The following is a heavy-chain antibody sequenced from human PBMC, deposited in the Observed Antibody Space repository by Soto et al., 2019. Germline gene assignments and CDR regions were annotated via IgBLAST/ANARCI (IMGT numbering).Heavy chain of an antibody. D-gene: IGHD3-10*01. J-gene: IGHJ5*01. V-gene: IGHV3-23*01. Sequence: EVQLLESGGGVVQPGGSLRRSCTASGFTFKNCGMIWVRQAPGKGLEWVAAIIGTDTTNYADSVKGRFTISRDNAKDTLYLQMNGLRVEDTAIYYCAKGEALYSSHPWDSWGHVTLVTVSA. CDR2: IIGTDTT. CDR3: AKGEALYSSHPWDS. CDR1: GFTFKNCG.